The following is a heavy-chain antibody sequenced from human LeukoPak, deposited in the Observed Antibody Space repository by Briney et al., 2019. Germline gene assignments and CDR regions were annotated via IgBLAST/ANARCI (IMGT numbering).Heavy chain of an antibody. CDR1: GFTISSYTF. CDR2: FTSKTDGGTT. CDR3: TTAQSFNSSGSLAY. Sequence: GESLRLSCAASGFTISSYTFGSYTMNWVRQAPGKGLEWVGRFTSKTDGGTTDYAAPVRGRFTISRDDSKDTLYLQMNSLKTEDTAVYYCTTAQSFNSSGSLAYWGQGTLVTVSS. D-gene: IGHD3-22*01. J-gene: IGHJ4*02. V-gene: IGHV3-15*01.